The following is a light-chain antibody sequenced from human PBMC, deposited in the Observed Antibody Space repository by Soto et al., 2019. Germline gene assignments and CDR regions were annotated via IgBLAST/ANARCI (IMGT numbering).Light chain of an antibody. J-gene: IGKJ4*01. Sequence: DIQMTQSPSTLSASVGDRVTITCRASQTISSWLAWYQQKPGKAPKLLIYKASTLKSGVPSRFTGSGSGTDFTLTISSLQPEDFASYYCQQLYTYPLTFGGGTKVDIK. CDR3: QQLYTYPLT. CDR1: QTISSW. V-gene: IGKV1-5*03. CDR2: KAS.